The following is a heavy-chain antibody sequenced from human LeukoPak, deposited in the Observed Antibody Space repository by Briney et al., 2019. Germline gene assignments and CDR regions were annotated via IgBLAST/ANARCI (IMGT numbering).Heavy chain of an antibody. CDR1: GFTVSSNH. CDR3: ARGGNYLSAFDI. Sequence: GGSLRLSCAASGFTVSSNHMSWVRQAPGKGLEWVSIIYSGGSTFYADSVKGRFTISRDNSKNTLYLQMNSLRAEDTAVYYCARGGNYLSAFDIWGQGTMVTVSS. D-gene: IGHD1-26*01. CDR2: IYSGGST. J-gene: IGHJ3*02. V-gene: IGHV3-53*01.